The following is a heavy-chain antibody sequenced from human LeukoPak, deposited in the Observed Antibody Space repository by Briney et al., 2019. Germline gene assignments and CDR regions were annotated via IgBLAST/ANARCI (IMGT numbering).Heavy chain of an antibody. CDR2: IDPSDSHS. CDR3: ARQGFNWNYRDY. D-gene: IGHD1-7*01. CDR1: GYSFPSYW. J-gene: IGHJ4*02. Sequence: GESLKISCKASGYSFPSYWISWVRQMPGKGLEYIGRIDPSDSHSNYSPSFQGHVTISVDKSITTAYLQWCSLRASDTAIYYCARQGFNWNYRDYWGQGTLVTVSS. V-gene: IGHV5-10-1*01.